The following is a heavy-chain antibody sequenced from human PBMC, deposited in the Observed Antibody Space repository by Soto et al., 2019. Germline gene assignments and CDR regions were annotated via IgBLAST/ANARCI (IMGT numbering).Heavy chain of an antibody. Sequence: EVQLLESGGGLVQPGGSLRLSCAASGFTFSSYAMTWVRQAPGKGLQWVSTISGSGGSTYYADSVKGRFTISRDNSINTLYLEMNSLRAVDTAVYFCAKANKAYSSTWPADCWGQGTLVTVSS. J-gene: IGHJ4*02. V-gene: IGHV3-23*01. CDR3: AKANKAYSSTWPADC. CDR2: ISGSGGST. CDR1: GFTFSSYA. D-gene: IGHD6-6*01.